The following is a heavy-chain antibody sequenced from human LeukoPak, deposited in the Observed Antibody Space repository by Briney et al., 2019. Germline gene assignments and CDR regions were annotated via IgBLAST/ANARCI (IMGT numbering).Heavy chain of an antibody. D-gene: IGHD3-9*01. CDR3: TRDIDDVLTGDDAFDV. Sequence: PGRSLRLSCAASGFTFSSYAMHWVRQAPGKGLEWVAVISYDGSNKYYADSVKGRFTISRDNAESSMYLQMNSLRVDDTGLYYCTRDIDDVLTGDDAFDVWGQGTVVTVSS. CDR2: ISYDGSNK. J-gene: IGHJ3*01. V-gene: IGHV3-30-3*01. CDR1: GFTFSSYA.